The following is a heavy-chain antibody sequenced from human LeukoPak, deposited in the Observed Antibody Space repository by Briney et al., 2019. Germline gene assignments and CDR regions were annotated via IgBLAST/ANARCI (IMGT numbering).Heavy chain of an antibody. Sequence: GGSLRLSCEASGFTFSSHWMHWVRQPPGKGLVWVSRIKSDGSVTNYADSVKGRFTISRDNAKNSLYLQMNSLRAEDTAVYYCARDLYRIVVVPHYFDYWGQGTLVTVSS. CDR3: ARDLYRIVVVPHYFDY. CDR2: IKSDGSVT. D-gene: IGHD3-22*01. V-gene: IGHV3-74*01. J-gene: IGHJ4*02. CDR1: GFTFSSHW.